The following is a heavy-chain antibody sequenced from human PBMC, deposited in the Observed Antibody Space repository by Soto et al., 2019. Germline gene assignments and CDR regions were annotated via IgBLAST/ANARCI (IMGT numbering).Heavy chain of an antibody. CDR1: GGTFSSYA. D-gene: IGHD5-12*01. J-gene: IGHJ5*02. Sequence: GASVKVSCKASGGTFSSYAISWVRQAPGQGLEWMGGIIPIFGTANYAQKFQGRVTITADKSTSTAYMELSSLRSEDTAVYYCARDRDGYNLSYWFDPWGQGTLVTVSS. CDR2: IIPIFGTA. CDR3: ARDRDGYNLSYWFDP. V-gene: IGHV1-69*06.